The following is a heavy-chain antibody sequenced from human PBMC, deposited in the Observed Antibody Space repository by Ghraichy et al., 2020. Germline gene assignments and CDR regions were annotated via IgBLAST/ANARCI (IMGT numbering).Heavy chain of an antibody. CDR2: IYYSGST. D-gene: IGHD3-3*01. V-gene: IGHV4-59*01. Sequence: SETLSLTCTVSGGSISSYYWSWIRQPPGKGLEWIGYIYYSGSTNYNPSLKSRVTISVDTSKNQFSLKLSSVTAADTAVYYCAREGRFLEWLLYTDYYYGMDVWGQGTTVTVSS. J-gene: IGHJ6*02. CDR3: AREGRFLEWLLYTDYYYGMDV. CDR1: GGSISSYY.